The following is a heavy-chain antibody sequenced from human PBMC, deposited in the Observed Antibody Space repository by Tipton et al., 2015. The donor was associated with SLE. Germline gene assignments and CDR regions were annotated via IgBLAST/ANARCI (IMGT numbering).Heavy chain of an antibody. Sequence: QSGAEVKKPGESLKISCKGSGYSFTRYWIAWVRQMSGKGLEWMGIIYPGDSDTRYSPSLQGQVTISADKSISTAYLQWSSLKASDTAMYYCARPSDSSYCSGGSCYWDGFDIWGQGTMVTVSS. CDR2: IYPGDSDT. D-gene: IGHD2-15*01. J-gene: IGHJ3*02. CDR3: ARPSDSSYCSGGSCYWDGFDI. V-gene: IGHV5-51*03. CDR1: GYSFTRYW.